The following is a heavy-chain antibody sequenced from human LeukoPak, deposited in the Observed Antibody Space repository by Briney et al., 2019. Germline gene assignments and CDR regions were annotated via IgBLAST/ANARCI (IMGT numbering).Heavy chain of an antibody. Sequence: SETLSLTCTVSGGSISSYYWSWIRQPPGKGLEWIGYIYYSGSTNYNPSLKSRVTISVDTSKNQFSLKLSSVTAADTAVYYCARAGIQYYYDSSGYYGYWGQGTLVTVSS. CDR1: GGSISSYY. V-gene: IGHV4-59*01. CDR2: IYYSGST. J-gene: IGHJ4*02. CDR3: ARAGIQYYYDSSGYYGY. D-gene: IGHD3-22*01.